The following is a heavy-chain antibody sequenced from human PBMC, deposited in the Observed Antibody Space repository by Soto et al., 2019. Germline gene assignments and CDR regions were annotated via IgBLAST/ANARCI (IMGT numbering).Heavy chain of an antibody. CDR1: GGTFSSYA. D-gene: IGHD1-26*01. CDR2: IIPIFGTA. CDR3: ASIVGATADDY. J-gene: IGHJ4*02. Sequence: SVKVSCKASGGTFSSYAIIWVRQAPGQGLEWMGGIIPIFGTANYAQKFQGRVTITADESTSTAYMELSSLRSEDTAVYYCASIVGATADDYWGQGTLVTVSS. V-gene: IGHV1-69*13.